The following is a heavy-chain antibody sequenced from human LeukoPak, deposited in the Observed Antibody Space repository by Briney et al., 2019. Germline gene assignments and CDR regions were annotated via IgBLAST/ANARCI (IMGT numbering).Heavy chain of an antibody. CDR2: IIPIFGTA. Sequence: ASVKVSCKASGGTFSSYAISGVRQAPGQGLEWMGGIIPIFGTANYAQKFQGRVTITTDESTSTAYLELSSLRSEDTAVYYCARARRIAARRPLSGSARNYYYYYMDVWGKGTTVTVSS. CDR1: GGTFSSYA. CDR3: ARARRIAARRPLSGSARNYYYYYMDV. V-gene: IGHV1-69*05. D-gene: IGHD6-6*01. J-gene: IGHJ6*03.